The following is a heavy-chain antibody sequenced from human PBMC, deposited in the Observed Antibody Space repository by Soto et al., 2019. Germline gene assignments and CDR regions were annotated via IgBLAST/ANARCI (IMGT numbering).Heavy chain of an antibody. D-gene: IGHD1-1*01. Sequence: EVQLVESGGGLVQPGGSLRLSCVASGFTFNIYWMHWVRQAPGKGLEWVSRIDNDGSATTYADSVKGRFTISRDNAKNTLFLKMNTLRVDNTAVYYFARDNWNSYWGQGTLVTVSS. V-gene: IGHV3-74*01. CDR1: GFTFNIYW. CDR3: ARDNWNSY. CDR2: IDNDGSAT. J-gene: IGHJ4*02.